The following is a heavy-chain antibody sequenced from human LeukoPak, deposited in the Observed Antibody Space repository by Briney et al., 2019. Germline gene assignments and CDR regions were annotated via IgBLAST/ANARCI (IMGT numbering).Heavy chain of an antibody. CDR1: GFTFSNYA. D-gene: IGHD3-22*01. Sequence: GRSLRLSCAASGFTFSNYAMHWVRQAPGKGLEWVAVISYDGSNKYYADSVKGRFTISRDNSKNTLYLQMNSLRAEDTAVYYCAKVPTIHYYDSSGYDYWGQGTLVTVSS. CDR3: AKVPTIHYYDSSGYDY. CDR2: ISYDGSNK. J-gene: IGHJ4*02. V-gene: IGHV3-30-3*01.